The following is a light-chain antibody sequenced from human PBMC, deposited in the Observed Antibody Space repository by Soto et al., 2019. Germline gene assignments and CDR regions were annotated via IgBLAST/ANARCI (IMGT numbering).Light chain of an antibody. CDR2: DVT. CDR1: TNDVGAYNY. CDR3: CSYAGSYTYVV. V-gene: IGLV2-11*01. Sequence: QSALTQPRSVSGSPGQSVTISCTGTTNDVGAYNYVSWYQQHPGKAPKLMIYDVTKRPSGVPDRFSGYKSGNTASLTISGLQAEDEGDYYCCSYAGSYTYVVFGGGTKLTV. J-gene: IGLJ2*01.